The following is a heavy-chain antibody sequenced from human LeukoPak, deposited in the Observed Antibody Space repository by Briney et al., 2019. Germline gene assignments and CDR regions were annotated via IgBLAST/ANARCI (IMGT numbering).Heavy chain of an antibody. Sequence: GGSLRLSCAASGFTVSSNYMSWVRQAPGKGLEWVSVIYSGGSTYYADSVKGRFTISRDNSKNTLYLQMNSPRAEDTAVYYCARDHIVVVPAAIYYYGMDVWGQGTTVTVSS. J-gene: IGHJ6*02. V-gene: IGHV3-66*01. CDR2: IYSGGST. CDR3: ARDHIVVVPAAIYYYGMDV. CDR1: GFTVSSNY. D-gene: IGHD2-2*01.